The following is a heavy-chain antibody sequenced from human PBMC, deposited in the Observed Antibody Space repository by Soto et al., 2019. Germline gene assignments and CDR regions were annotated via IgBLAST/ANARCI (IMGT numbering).Heavy chain of an antibody. J-gene: IGHJ6*02. CDR3: ANYEVAEPEAYSYHGMAV. CDR1: GFTFSSYA. D-gene: IGHD3-16*01. CDR2: LSGSGVST. V-gene: IGHV3-23*01. Sequence: GGSLRLSCAASGFTFSSYAMNWVRQASGKGLEWVSALSGSGVSTYYADSVKGRFTISRDNSKNTVDLQMNNLRAEDTAFYYFANYEVAEPEAYSYHGMAVWGQLTTVPVSS.